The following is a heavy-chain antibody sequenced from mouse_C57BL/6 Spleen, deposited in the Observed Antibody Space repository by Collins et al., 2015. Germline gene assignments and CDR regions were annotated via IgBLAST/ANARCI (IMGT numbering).Heavy chain of an antibody. CDR1: GFSLTSYG. CDR2: IWSGGST. CDR3: ARNYGYDDFDV. Sequence: QVQLKQSGPGLVQPSQSLSITCTVSGFSLTSYGVHWVRQSPGKGLEWLGVIWSGGSTDYNAAFISRLSISKDNSKSQVFFKMNSLQANDTAIYYCARNYGYDDFDVWGAGTTVTVSS. J-gene: IGHJ1*01. D-gene: IGHD2-2*01. V-gene: IGHV2-2*02.